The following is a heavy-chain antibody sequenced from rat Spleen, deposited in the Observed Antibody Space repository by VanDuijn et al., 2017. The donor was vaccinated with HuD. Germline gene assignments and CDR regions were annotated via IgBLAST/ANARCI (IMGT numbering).Heavy chain of an antibody. Sequence: QVHLKESGPGLVQPSQTLSLTCTVSGFSLTNYHVSWVRQPPGKGLEWMGIIWAGGNTAYNSLLKSRLSISGDTSKSQVFLKMNSLQTEDTATYYCARGYYDGTYYLHWFGYWGQGTLVTVSS. D-gene: IGHD1-12*02. CDR2: IWAGGNT. V-gene: IGHV2-43*01. CDR1: GFSLTNYH. J-gene: IGHJ3*01. CDR3: ARGYYDGTYYLHWFGY.